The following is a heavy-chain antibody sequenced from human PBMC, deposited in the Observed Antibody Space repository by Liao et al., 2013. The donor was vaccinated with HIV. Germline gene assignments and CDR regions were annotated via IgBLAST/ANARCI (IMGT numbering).Heavy chain of an antibody. J-gene: IGHJ3*02. V-gene: IGHV4-61*02. Sequence: QVQLQESGPGLVKPSQTLSLTCTVSGGSISSGSYYWSWIRQPAGKGLEWIGRIYTSGSTNYNPSLKSRVTMSVDTSKNQFSLKLSSVTAADTAVYYCARQLTYYYDSSGPRAAFDIWGQGDNGHRLF. CDR1: GGSISSGSYY. CDR3: ARQLTYYYDSSGPRAAFDI. CDR2: IYTSGST. D-gene: IGHD3-22*01.